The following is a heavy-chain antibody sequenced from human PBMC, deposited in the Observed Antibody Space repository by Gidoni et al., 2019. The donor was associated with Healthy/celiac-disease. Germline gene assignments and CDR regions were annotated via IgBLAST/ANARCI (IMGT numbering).Heavy chain of an antibody. J-gene: IGHJ4*02. V-gene: IGHV3-9*01. Sequence: EVQLVESGGGLVQPGRSLRLSCAASGFTFDDYAMHWVRQAPGKGLEWVSGISWNSGSIGYADSVKGRFTISRDNAKNSLYLQMNSLRAEDTALYYCAKSSGLLLHNYFDYWGQGTLVTVSS. CDR2: ISWNSGSI. CDR3: AKSSGLLLHNYFDY. D-gene: IGHD2-15*01. CDR1: GFTFDDYA.